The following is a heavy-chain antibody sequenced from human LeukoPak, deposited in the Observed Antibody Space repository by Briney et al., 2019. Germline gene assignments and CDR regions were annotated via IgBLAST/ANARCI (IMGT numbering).Heavy chain of an antibody. Sequence: GGSLRLSCTVSGFTFSRYWINWVRQAPGKGPEWVASINQDGSDHYYVDSVKGRFTISRDNAKDSLYLQMSSLRVEDTAVYYCVRGRPYWGQGTLVTVSS. CDR3: VRGRPY. V-gene: IGHV3-7*05. CDR2: INQDGSDH. CDR1: GFTFSRYW. J-gene: IGHJ4*02.